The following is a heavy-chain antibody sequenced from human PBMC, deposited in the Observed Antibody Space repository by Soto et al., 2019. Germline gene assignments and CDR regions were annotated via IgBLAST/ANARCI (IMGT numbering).Heavy chain of an antibody. CDR1: GGSFSGYY. CDR3: ARRLGYSGYDLRRPFDY. J-gene: IGHJ4*02. Sequence: SETLSLTCAVYGGSFSGYYWSWIRQPPGKGLEWIGEINHSGSTNYNPSLKSRVTISVDTSKNQFSLKLSSVTAADTAVYYCARRLGYSGYDLRRPFDYWGQGTLVTVSS. V-gene: IGHV4-34*01. D-gene: IGHD5-12*01. CDR2: INHSGST.